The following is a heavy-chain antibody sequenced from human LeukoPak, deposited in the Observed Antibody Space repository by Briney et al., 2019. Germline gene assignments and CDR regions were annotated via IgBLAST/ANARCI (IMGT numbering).Heavy chain of an antibody. CDR3: ARGNGDYVDWYFDL. CDR2: IYHSGST. J-gene: IGHJ2*01. CDR1: GGSISSGGYS. V-gene: IGHV4-30-2*01. D-gene: IGHD4-17*01. Sequence: PSETLSLTCTVSGGSISSGGYSWSWIRQPPGKGLERIGYIYHSGSTYYNPSLKSRVTISVDRSKNQFSLKLSSVTAADTAVYYCARGNGDYVDWYFDLWGRGTLVTVSS.